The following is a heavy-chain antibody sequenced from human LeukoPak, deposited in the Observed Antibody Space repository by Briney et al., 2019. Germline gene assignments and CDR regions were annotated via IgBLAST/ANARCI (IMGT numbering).Heavy chain of an antibody. CDR3: ARASKVEAFDV. D-gene: IGHD2-15*01. CDR2: IYYDGSNI. Sequence: PGRSLTLSCAASEFTFTTYGMHWVRQAPGKGLEWVAFIYYDGSNIYYADYVKGRFTISRDNSKNTLFLQMNSLRAEDTAVYYCARASKVEAFDVWGQGSMVTVSS. CDR1: EFTFTTYG. V-gene: IGHV3-33*01. J-gene: IGHJ3*01.